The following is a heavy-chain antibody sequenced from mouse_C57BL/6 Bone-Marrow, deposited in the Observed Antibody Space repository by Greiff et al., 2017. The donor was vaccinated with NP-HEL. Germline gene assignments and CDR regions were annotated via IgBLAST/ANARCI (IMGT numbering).Heavy chain of an antibody. CDR1: GFSLTSYG. CDR2: IWSDGST. J-gene: IGHJ4*01. CDR3: ARHAGYYYGSSNYAMDY. D-gene: IGHD1-1*01. V-gene: IGHV2-6-1*01. Sequence: VQGVESGPGLVAPSQSLSITCTVSGFSLTSYGVHWVRQPPGKGLEWLVVIWSDGSTTYNSALKSRLSISKDNSKSQVFLKMNSLQTDDTAMYYCARHAGYYYGSSNYAMDYWGQGTSVTVSS.